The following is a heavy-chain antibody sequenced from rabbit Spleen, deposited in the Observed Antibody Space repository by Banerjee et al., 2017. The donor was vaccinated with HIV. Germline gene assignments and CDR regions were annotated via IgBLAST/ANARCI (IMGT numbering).Heavy chain of an antibody. CDR3: ARDSSSSFSSYGMDL. Sequence: QEQLVESGGGLVQPEGSLTLTCKASGFSFSDRDVMCWVRQAPGKGLEWVACINAATGKPVYATWAKGRFTISRTSSTTVTLRMTSVTAADTATYFCARDSSSSFSSYGMDLWGQGTLVTVS. D-gene: IGHD1-1*01. V-gene: IGHV1S45*01. J-gene: IGHJ6*01. CDR1: GFSFSDRDV. CDR2: INAATGKP.